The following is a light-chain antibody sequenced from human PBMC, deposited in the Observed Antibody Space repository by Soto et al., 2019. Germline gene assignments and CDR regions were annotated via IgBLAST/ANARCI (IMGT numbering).Light chain of an antibody. CDR3: SSYTTSATLV. V-gene: IGLV2-14*03. J-gene: IGLJ2*01. CDR1: SSDIGAHNY. Sequence: QSALTQPASVSGSPGQSIAISCTGTSSDIGAHNYVSWYQQHPGKAPKLMIYDVTSRPSGISNRFFGSKSGNTASLIISGLQAEDEADYYCSSYTTSATLVFGGGTQLTVL. CDR2: DVT.